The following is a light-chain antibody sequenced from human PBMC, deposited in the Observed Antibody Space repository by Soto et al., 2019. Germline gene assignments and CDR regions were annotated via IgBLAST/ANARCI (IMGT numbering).Light chain of an antibody. Sequence: DIQMTQSPSTLSGSVGDRVTITCRASQTISSWLAWYQQKPGRLPRLLIYRASTLESGVPSRFSGSGSGTDFTLTISSLQPEDFATYYCQQAHSLPRTFGQGTKVDIK. J-gene: IGKJ1*01. CDR2: RAS. CDR1: QTISSW. CDR3: QQAHSLPRT. V-gene: IGKV1-5*03.